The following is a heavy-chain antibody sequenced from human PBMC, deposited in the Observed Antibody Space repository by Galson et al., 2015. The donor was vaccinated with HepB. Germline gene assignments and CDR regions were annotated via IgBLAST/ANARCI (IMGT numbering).Heavy chain of an antibody. CDR3: AKDIYAYGDYGGAHFDY. V-gene: IGHV3-30*18. J-gene: IGHJ4*02. Sequence: SLRLSCAASGFTFTDYALHWVRQAPGKGLEWVSVISYDGTKKYYSESVKGRFTISRDNSKNTLYLQLNVLSAEDTAVYYCAKDIYAYGDYGGAHFDYWGQGALVTVSS. D-gene: IGHD4-17*01. CDR1: GFTFTDYA. CDR2: ISYDGTKK.